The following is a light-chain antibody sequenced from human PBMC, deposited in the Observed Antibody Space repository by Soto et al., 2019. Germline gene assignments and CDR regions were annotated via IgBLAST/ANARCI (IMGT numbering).Light chain of an antibody. CDR2: EGS. CDR3: CSYARPTFYA. V-gene: IGLV2-23*01. J-gene: IGLJ1*01. Sequence: QAVVTQPASVSGSPGQSISISCTGTSSDVGTYNLVSWYQQRPGKGPKLMIYEGSKRPSGVSSRFSGSKSGNTASLTISGLQAEDEADYYCCSYARPTFYAFATGTKLTVL. CDR1: SSDVGTYNL.